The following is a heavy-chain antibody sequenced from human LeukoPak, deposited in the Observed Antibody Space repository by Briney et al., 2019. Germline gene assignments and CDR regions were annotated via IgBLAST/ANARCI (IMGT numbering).Heavy chain of an antibody. CDR1: GGSFSGYY. CDR2: INHSGST. D-gene: IGHD3-16*02. J-gene: IGHJ4*02. Sequence: PSETLSLTCAVYGGSFSGYYWSWIRQPPGKGLEWIGEINHSGSTNYNPSLKSRVTISVDTSKNQFSLKLSSVTAADTAVYYCARCQTRYYYHVWGSYRPPYYFDYWGQGTLVTVSS. CDR3: ARCQTRYYYHVWGSYRPPYYFDY. V-gene: IGHV4-34*01.